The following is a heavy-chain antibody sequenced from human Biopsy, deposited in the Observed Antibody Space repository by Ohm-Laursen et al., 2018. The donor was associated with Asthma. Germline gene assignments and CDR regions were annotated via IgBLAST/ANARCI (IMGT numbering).Heavy chain of an antibody. CDR3: ARAVDYSHYYGIDV. D-gene: IGHD3-10*01. V-gene: IGHV1-18*01. CDR1: GSTFNSAG. J-gene: IGHJ6*02. CDR2: ISVYNGNT. Sequence: VKISCKASGSTFNSAGITWVRQAPGQGLEWMGWISVYNGNTKVAQKLQDRVTMITDTSTSTAYMELRSLRSDDTAVYFCARAVDYSHYYGIDVWGQGTTVTVS.